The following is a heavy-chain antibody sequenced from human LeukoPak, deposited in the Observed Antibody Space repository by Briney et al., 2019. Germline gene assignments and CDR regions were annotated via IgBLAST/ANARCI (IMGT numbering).Heavy chain of an antibody. Sequence: SETLSLTCTVSGGSISSSSYYWGWIRQPPGKGLEWIGSIYYSGSTYYKPSLKSRVTISVDTSKNQFSLKLSSVTAADTAVYYCARRTDYYDSSGSMIGWFDPWGQGTLVTVSS. CDR2: IYYSGST. CDR1: GGSISSSSYY. V-gene: IGHV4-39*01. CDR3: ARRTDYYDSSGSMIGWFDP. D-gene: IGHD3-22*01. J-gene: IGHJ5*02.